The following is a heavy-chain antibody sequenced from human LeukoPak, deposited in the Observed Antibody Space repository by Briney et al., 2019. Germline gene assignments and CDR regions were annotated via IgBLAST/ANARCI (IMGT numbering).Heavy chain of an antibody. CDR1: GYTFTGYY. CDR2: INPNSGGT. Sequence: ASVKVSCKASGYTFTGYYMHWVRQAPGQGLEWMGWINPNSGGTNYAQKFQGRVTMTRGTSISTAYMELSRLRSDDTAVYYCARGTYCSGGSCYSVYFDYWGQGTLVTVSS. CDR3: ARGTYCSGGSCYSVYFDY. D-gene: IGHD2-15*01. V-gene: IGHV1-2*02. J-gene: IGHJ4*02.